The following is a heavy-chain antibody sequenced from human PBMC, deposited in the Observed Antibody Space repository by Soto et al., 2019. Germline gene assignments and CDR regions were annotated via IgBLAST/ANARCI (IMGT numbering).Heavy chain of an antibody. D-gene: IGHD2-21*01. CDR2: IYYSGST. CDR3: ARHNLVYSNPNWFEP. CDR1: GGSISSSSYY. V-gene: IGHV4-39*01. J-gene: IGHJ5*02. Sequence: SETLSLTCTVSGGSISSSSYYWGWIRQPPGKGVEWIGSIYYSGSTYYNPSLKSRVTISVDTSKNQFSLKLSSVTAADTAVYYCARHNLVYSNPNWFEPWGQGNMVT.